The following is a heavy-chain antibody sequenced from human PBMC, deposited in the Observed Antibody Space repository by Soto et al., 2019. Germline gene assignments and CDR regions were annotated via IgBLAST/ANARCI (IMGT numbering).Heavy chain of an antibody. CDR1: DSPISSYY. CDR2: VYYTGTT. D-gene: IGHD3-22*01. V-gene: IGHV4-59*08. Sequence: SETLSLTCSVSDSPISSYYWGWFRQPPGQGLEWVGYVYYTGTTTYNPSLKSRVTVSLDTSKNQFSLNLRSVTAADTAVYYCARLGGYYRAFDRWGPGTLVTVSS. CDR3: ARLGGYYRAFDR. J-gene: IGHJ4*01.